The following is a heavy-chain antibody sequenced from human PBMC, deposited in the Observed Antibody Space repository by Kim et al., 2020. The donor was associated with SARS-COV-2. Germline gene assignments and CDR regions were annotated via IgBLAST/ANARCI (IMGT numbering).Heavy chain of an antibody. V-gene: IGHV3-30*03. CDR2: KPYHGCHK. CDR3: ARSFSGSYFAYDY. CDR1: GFTFNTYG. J-gene: IGHJ4*02. Sequence: GGSLRLSCAASGFTFNTYGIHWVRQAPGKGLEWVAVKPYHGCHKYYADSVKGRFTISRDNSKNTLYLQMNSLRIEDTAVYYCARSFSGSYFAYDYWGQGTLVTVSS. D-gene: IGHD1-26*01.